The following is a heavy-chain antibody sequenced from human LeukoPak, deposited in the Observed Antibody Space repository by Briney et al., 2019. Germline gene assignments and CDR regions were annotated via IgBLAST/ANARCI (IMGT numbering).Heavy chain of an antibody. J-gene: IGHJ4*02. CDR2: IKQDGSEK. V-gene: IGHV3-7*01. CDR3: AGGYCSSTSCPDY. CDR1: GFIITGHS. D-gene: IGHD2-2*01. Sequence: GGSLRLSCEASGFIITGHSMNWVRQAPGKGLEWVANIKQDGSEKYYVDSVKGRFTISRDNAKNSLYLQMNSLRAEDTAVYYCAGGYCSSTSCPDYWGQGTLVTVSS.